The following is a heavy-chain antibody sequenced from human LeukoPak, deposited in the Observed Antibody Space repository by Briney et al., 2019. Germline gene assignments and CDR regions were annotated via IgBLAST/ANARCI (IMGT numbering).Heavy chain of an antibody. CDR3: AKDGYYYDSSGYYYFDY. CDR1: GFTFSSYW. D-gene: IGHD3-22*01. J-gene: IGHJ4*02. V-gene: IGHV3-23*01. CDR2: ISGSGGST. Sequence: PGGSLRLSCAASGFTFSSYWMSWVRQAPGKGLEWVSGISGSGGSTYYADSVKGRFTISRDNSKNTLYLQMNSLRAEDTAVYCCAKDGYYYDSSGYYYFDYWGQGTLVTVSS.